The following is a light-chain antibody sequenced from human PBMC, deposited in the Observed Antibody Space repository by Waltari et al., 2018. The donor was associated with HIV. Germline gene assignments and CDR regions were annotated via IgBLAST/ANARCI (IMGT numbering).Light chain of an antibody. CDR1: QGIGTA. Sequence: AIQLTQSPSPLSGTAGKRVHITCRTSQGIGTALAWYQHKPGKVPKLLIYDASNVESGVPSRFRGSGFGTDFTLTISSLQPEDIATYYCQQFVAYPSLFGGGTKVEI. J-gene: IGKJ4*01. CDR3: QQFVAYPSL. CDR2: DAS. V-gene: IGKV1-13*02.